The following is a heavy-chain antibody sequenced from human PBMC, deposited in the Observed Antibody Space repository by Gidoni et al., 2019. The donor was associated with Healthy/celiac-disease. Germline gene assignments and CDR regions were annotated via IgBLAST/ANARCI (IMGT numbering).Heavy chain of an antibody. CDR3: ARGPTVDGFDP. CDR2: IYYSGST. Sequence: QVQLQESGPGLVKPSQTLSLTCTVPGDPISSGGYYWSWIRQHPGKGLEWIGYIYYSGSTYYNPSLKSRVTISVDTSKNQFSLKLSSVTAADTAVYYCARGPTVDGFDPWGQGTLVTVSS. D-gene: IGHD1-1*01. V-gene: IGHV4-31*03. J-gene: IGHJ5*02. CDR1: GDPISSGGYY.